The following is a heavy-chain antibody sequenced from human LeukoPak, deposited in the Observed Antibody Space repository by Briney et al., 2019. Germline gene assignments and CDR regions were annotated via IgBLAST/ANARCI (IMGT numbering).Heavy chain of an antibody. D-gene: IGHD3-22*01. CDR3: ARAPRITMIVVVTGHAFDI. Sequence: GGSLRLSCAASGFTFDDYGMSWVRQAPGKGLEWVSGINWNGGSTSYADSVKGRFTISRDNAKNSLYLQMNSLRAEDTALYYFARAPRITMIVVVTGHAFDIWGQGTMVTVSS. J-gene: IGHJ3*02. CDR2: INWNGGST. CDR1: GFTFDDYG. V-gene: IGHV3-20*04.